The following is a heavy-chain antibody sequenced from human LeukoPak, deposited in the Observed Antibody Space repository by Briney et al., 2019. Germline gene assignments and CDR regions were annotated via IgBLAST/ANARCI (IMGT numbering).Heavy chain of an antibody. D-gene: IGHD5-12*01. V-gene: IGHV3-21*01. CDR3: ERDGRMATTDTEQFDY. Sequence: PGGSLRLSCAASGFTFSSYSMNWVRQAPGKWLEWVSSISSSSSYIYYADSVKGRFTISRDNAKNSLYLQMNSLRAEDTAVYYCERDGRMATTDTEQFDYWGQGTLVTVSS. CDR1: GFTFSSYS. CDR2: ISSSSSYI. J-gene: IGHJ4*02.